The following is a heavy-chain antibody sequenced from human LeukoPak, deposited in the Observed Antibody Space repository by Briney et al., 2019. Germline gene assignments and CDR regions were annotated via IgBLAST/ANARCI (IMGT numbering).Heavy chain of an antibody. CDR2: IWSDGTNK. V-gene: IGHV3-33*06. CDR3: AKDAQRGFDYSNSLEY. D-gene: IGHD4-11*01. J-gene: IGHJ4*02. CDR1: GFTFSHYG. Sequence: GGSLTLSCAASGFTFSHYGMHWVRQAPAKGLEWVAVIWSDGTNKYYADSVKGRFTIYRDDSQNRVFLQMNSLRAEDTALYYCAKDAQRGFDYSNSLEYWGQGALVSVSS.